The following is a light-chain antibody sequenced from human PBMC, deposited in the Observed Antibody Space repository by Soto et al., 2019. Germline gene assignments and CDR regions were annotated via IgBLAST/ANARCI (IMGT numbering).Light chain of an antibody. V-gene: IGLV2-14*01. CDR3: GTWDSSLSAVV. CDR2: EVT. Sequence: QSALTQPASVSGSPGQSITISCTGTSSDVGEYNSVSWYQQHPGKAPKLIIYEVTNRPSGVSDRLSGSKSGNTASLTISGLQAEDEADYYCGTWDSSLSAVVFGGGTKLTVL. J-gene: IGLJ2*01. CDR1: SSDVGEYNS.